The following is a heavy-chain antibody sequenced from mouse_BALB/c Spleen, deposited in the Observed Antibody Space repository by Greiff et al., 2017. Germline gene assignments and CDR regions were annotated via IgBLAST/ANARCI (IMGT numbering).Heavy chain of an antibody. V-gene: IGHV1-4*02. D-gene: IGHD3-3*01. CDR3: ARGTGGDLYYFDY. J-gene: IGHJ2*01. CDR2: INPSSGYT. CDR1: GYTFTSYT. Sequence: VQLQQSAAELARPGASVKMSCKASGYTFTSYTMHWVKQRPGQGLEWIGYINPSSGYTEYNQKFKDKTTLTADKSSSTAYMQLSSLTSEDSAVYYCARGTGGDLYYFDYWGQGTTLTVSS.